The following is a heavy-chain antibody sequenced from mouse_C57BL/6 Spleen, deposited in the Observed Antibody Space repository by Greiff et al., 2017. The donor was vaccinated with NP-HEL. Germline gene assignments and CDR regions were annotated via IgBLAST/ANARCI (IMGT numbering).Heavy chain of an antibody. D-gene: IGHD2-3*01. J-gene: IGHJ2*01. CDR2: ISSGSSTI. V-gene: IGHV5-17*01. Sequence: DVQLVESGGGLVKPGGSLKLSCAASGFTFSDYGMHWVRQAPEKGLEWVAYISSGSSTIYYADTVKGRFTISRDNAKNTLFLQMTSLRSEDTAMYYWARHGYYLFDYWGQGTTLTVSS. CDR3: ARHGYYLFDY. CDR1: GFTFSDYG.